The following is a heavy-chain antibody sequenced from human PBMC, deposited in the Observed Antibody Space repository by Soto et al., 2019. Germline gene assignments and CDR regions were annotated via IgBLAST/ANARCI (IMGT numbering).Heavy chain of an antibody. V-gene: IGHV3-21*01. D-gene: IGHD3-3*01. J-gene: IGHJ4*02. CDR3: ARDPSHYDFWSGYSVWGLDY. CDR2: ISSSSNYK. Sequence: EVQLVESGGGLVKPGGSLRLSCAASGFTFSSYMMNWVRQAPGKGLEWVSSISSSSNYKYYADSVKGRFTISRDNAKNSLYLQMNSLRAEDTAVYYCARDPSHYDFWSGYSVWGLDYWGQGTLVTVSS. CDR1: GFTFSSYM.